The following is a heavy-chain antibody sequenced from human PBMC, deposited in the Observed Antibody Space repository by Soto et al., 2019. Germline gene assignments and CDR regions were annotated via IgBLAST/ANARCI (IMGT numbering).Heavy chain of an antibody. CDR3: ARGVAAAGLYYYYGMDV. CDR1: GGSFSGYY. Sequence: NPSETLSLTCAVYGGSFSGYYWSWIRQPPGKGLEWIGEINHSGSTNYNPSLKSRVTISVDTSKNQFSLKLSSVTAADTAVYYCARGVAAAGLYYYYGMDVWGQGTTVTVSS. V-gene: IGHV4-34*01. CDR2: INHSGST. D-gene: IGHD6-13*01. J-gene: IGHJ6*02.